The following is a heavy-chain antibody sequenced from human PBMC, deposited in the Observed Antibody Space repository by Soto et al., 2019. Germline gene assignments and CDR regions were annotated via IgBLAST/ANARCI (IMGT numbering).Heavy chain of an antibody. D-gene: IGHD3-10*01. J-gene: IGHJ5*02. CDR1: GGSISSSNW. CDR2: IYHSGST. V-gene: IGHV4-4*02. CDR3: ARDPAGGSGSYSNWFDP. Sequence: SETLSLTCAVSGGSISSSNWWSWVRQPPGKGLEWIGEIYHSGSTNYNPSLKSRVTISVDKSKNQFSLKLSSVTAADTAVYYCARDPAGGSGSYSNWFDPWGQGTLVPVSS.